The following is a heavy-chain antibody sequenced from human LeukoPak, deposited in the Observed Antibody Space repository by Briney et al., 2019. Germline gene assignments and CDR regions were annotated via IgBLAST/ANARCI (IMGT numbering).Heavy chain of an antibody. CDR3: AKYDSSGLASVAFDV. J-gene: IGHJ3*01. Sequence: GGSLRLSCAASGFTFSSYAMSWVRQAPGKGLEWVSVISGSGGSTYYADSVKGRFTISRDNSRNTVYLQMNSLRAEDTAVYYCAKYDSSGLASVAFDVWGQGTMVTVSS. CDR1: GFTFSSYA. V-gene: IGHV3-23*01. D-gene: IGHD3-22*01. CDR2: ISGSGGST.